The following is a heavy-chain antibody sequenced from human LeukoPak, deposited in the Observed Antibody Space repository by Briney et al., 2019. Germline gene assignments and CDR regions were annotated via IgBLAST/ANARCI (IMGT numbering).Heavy chain of an antibody. D-gene: IGHD3-22*01. CDR1: GGSISSSSYY. J-gene: IGHJ6*03. V-gene: IGHV4-39*07. CDR2: IYYSGST. CDR3: ARESLYYYDSRVSYMDV. Sequence: SETLSLTCTVSGGSISSSSYYWGWIRQPPGKGLEWIGSIYYSGSTYYNPSLKSRVTISVDTSKNQFSLKLSSVTAADTAVYYCARESLYYYDSRVSYMDVWGKGTTVTVSS.